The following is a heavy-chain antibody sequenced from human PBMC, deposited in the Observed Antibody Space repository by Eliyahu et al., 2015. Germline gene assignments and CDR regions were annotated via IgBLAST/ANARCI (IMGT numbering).Heavy chain of an antibody. CDR2: XYWDDDK. CDR3: AHTRYSYDSGWFDP. Sequence: QITLKESGPTLVKPTQTPTLTCTXSXFSLRTGGXGVGWIRXPPGKALEWLAXXYWDDDKRFSPSLRSRLTIAKDSSKSQVVLTMTNMDPVDTATYFCAHTRYSYDSGWFDPWGQGTLVTVSS. J-gene: IGHJ5*02. CDR1: XFSLRTGGXG. D-gene: IGHD3-3*01. V-gene: IGHV2-5*02.